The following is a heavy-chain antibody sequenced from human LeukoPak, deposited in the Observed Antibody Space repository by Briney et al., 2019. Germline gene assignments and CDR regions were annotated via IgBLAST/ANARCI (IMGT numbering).Heavy chain of an antibody. CDR2: INPNSGGT. CDR3: ATSGANWNYGWNNWFDP. CDR1: GYTFTGYY. Sequence: ASVKVSCKASGYTFTGYYMHWVRQAPGQGLEWMGWINPNSGGTNYAQKSQGRVTMTRDTSISTAYMELSRLRSDDTAVYYCATSGANWNYGWNNWFDPWGQGTLVTVSS. V-gene: IGHV1-2*02. D-gene: IGHD1-7*01. J-gene: IGHJ5*02.